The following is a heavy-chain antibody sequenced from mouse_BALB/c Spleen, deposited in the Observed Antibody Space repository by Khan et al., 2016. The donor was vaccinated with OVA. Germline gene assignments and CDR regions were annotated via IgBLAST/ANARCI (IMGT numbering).Heavy chain of an antibody. CDR2: ISPGGDNT. V-gene: IGHV1-77*01. CDR1: GYTFTDYY. J-gene: IGHJ3*01. CDR3: AREWAAWFPY. Sequence: QVQLKQSGAELARPGASVKLSYKASGYTFTDYYINWMRQRTGQGLEWIGEISPGGDNTYYNEKFKGKATLTADKSSSTAYMQLSSLTSEDSAVYFCAREWAAWFPYWGQGTLVTVSA.